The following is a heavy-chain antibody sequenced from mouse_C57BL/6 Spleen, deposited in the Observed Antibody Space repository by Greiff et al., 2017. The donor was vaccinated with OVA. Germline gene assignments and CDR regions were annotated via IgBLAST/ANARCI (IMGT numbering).Heavy chain of an antibody. CDR2: IDPSDSET. CDR3: ARSAAQATRGFDY. CDR1: GYTFTSYW. J-gene: IGHJ2*01. Sequence: QVQLQQPGAELVRPGSSVKLSCKASGYTFTSYWMHWVKQRPIQGLEWIGNIDPSDSETPYNQKFQDKATLTVDKSSSTAYMQHSSLTSENCAVYYCARSAAQATRGFDYWGQGTTLTVSS. V-gene: IGHV1-52*01. D-gene: IGHD3-2*02.